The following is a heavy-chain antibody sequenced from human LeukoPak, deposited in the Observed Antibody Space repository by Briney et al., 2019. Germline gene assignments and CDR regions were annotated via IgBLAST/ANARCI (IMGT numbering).Heavy chain of an antibody. V-gene: IGHV3-48*01. D-gene: IGHD3-16*01. J-gene: IGHJ6*03. CDR1: GFSFSDYS. Sequence: GGSLRLSCVASGFSFSDYSMNWVRQSPGKGLEWISYVTSRSAFTYFADSVKGRFTVSRDDAKNSLYLYLTSLRVDDTAVYYCARDLTSAYWSPGGYYYYMDVWGKGTAVTVSS. CDR2: VTSRSAFT. CDR3: ARDLTSAYWSPGGYYYYMDV.